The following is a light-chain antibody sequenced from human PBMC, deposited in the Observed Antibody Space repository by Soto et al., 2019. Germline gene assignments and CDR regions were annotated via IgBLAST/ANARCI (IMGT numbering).Light chain of an antibody. CDR3: QQYGDSPMYT. Sequence: EVVLTQSPGTLSLSPGERATLSCRASQSVGSSYLAWYQHKPGQAPRLLIYSGSYRATGIPDRFSGSGSETDFTLTINRLEHEDFAVYYCQQYGDSPMYTFGQGTRLEIK. CDR2: SGS. V-gene: IGKV3-20*01. CDR1: QSVGSSY. J-gene: IGKJ2*01.